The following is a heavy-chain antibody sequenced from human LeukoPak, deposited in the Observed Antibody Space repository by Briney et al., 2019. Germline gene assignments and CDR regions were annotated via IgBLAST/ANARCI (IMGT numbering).Heavy chain of an antibody. CDR3: ARLRWAVAGGGFDY. J-gene: IGHJ4*02. V-gene: IGHV4-61*02. CDR2: IYTSGST. D-gene: IGHD6-19*01. Sequence: PSETLSLTCTVSGNSISSGDNYWSWIRQPAGKGLEWIGRIYTSGSTNYNPSLKSRVTISVDTSKNQFSLKLSSVTAADTAVYYCARLRWAVAGGGFDYWGQGTLVTVSS. CDR1: GNSISSGDNY.